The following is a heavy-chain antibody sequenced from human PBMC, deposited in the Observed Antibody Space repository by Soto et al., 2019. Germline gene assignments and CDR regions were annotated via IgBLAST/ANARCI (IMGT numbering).Heavy chain of an antibody. CDR3: AKDRWEDIVVVPAAINP. V-gene: IGHV3-23*01. CDR1: GFTFSSYA. Sequence: EVQLLESGGGLVQPGGSLRLSCAASGFTFSSYAMSWVRQAPGKGLEWVSAISGSGGSTYYADSVKGRFTISRDNSKNTLYLQMNSLRAEDTAVYYCAKDRWEDIVVVPAAINPWGQGTLVTVSS. D-gene: IGHD2-2*01. J-gene: IGHJ5*02. CDR2: ISGSGGST.